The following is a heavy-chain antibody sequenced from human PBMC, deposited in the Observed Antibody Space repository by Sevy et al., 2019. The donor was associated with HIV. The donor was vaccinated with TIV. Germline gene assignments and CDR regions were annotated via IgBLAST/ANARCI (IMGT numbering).Heavy chain of an antibody. CDR2: ISAYNGNT. J-gene: IGHJ1*01. V-gene: IGHV1-18*01. Sequence: ASVKVSCKASGYTFTSYGISWVRQAPGQGLEWMGWISAYNGNTNYAQKLQGRVTMTTDTSTSTAYMELRSLRSDDTAVYYCARDDRRGYSYGYGLEYFQHWGQGTLVTVSS. D-gene: IGHD5-18*01. CDR3: ARDDRRGYSYGYGLEYFQH. CDR1: GYTFTSYG.